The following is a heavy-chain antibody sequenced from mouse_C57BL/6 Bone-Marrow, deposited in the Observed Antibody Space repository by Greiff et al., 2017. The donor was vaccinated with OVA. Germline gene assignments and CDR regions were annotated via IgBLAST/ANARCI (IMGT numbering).Heavy chain of an antibody. CDR1: GFTFSGFW. CDR3: MIYSNYWYVDV. J-gene: IGHJ1*03. V-gene: IGHV11-2*01. CDR2: INSDGSAI. D-gene: IGHD2-5*01. Sequence: EVQLVESGGGLVQPGGSRGLSCEGSGFTFSGFWMSWVRQTPGKTLEWLGDINSDGSAINYAPSIKDRFTIFRDTDTSTLYQQVSKVRSEYTSTYFCMIYSNYWYVDVWGTGTTVTVSS.